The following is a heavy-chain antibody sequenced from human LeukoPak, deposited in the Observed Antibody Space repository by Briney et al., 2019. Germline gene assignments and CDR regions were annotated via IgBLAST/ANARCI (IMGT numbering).Heavy chain of an antibody. V-gene: IGHV3-7*01. J-gene: IGHJ4*02. CDR1: GFSVINAW. CDR2: IKQDGSEK. Sequence: GGSLRLSCAASGFSVINAWMSWVRQAPGKGLEWVANIKQDGSEKYYVDSVKGRFTISRDNAKNSLYLQMNSLRAEDTAVYYCARDSRGAFDYWGQGTLVTVSS. CDR3: ARDSRGAFDY. D-gene: IGHD3-10*01.